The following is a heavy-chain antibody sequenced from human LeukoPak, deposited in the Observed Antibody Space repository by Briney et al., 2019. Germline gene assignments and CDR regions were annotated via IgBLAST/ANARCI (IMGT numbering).Heavy chain of an antibody. CDR3: AKVETAAAATLRGFDY. V-gene: IGHV3-23*01. J-gene: IGHJ4*02. CDR2: IGGSGGST. Sequence: GGSLRLSCAASGFTFSSYAMSWVRQAPGKGLEWVSSIGGSGGSTYYADSVKSRLTISRDNSKNTLYLQMNSLRAEDTAVYYCAKVETAAAATLRGFDYWGQGTLVTVSS. D-gene: IGHD6-13*01. CDR1: GFTFSSYA.